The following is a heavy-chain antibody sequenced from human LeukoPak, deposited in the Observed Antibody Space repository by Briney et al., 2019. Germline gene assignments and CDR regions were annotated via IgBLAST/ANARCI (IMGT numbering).Heavy chain of an antibody. Sequence: ASVKVSCKASGYTFTTYYMHWVRQAPGHGLEWMGIINPSGGSTSYAQKFQGRVTITRNTSISTAYMELSSLRSEDTAVYYCARGQVATISTFDYWGQGTLVTVSS. CDR1: GYTFTTYY. J-gene: IGHJ4*02. CDR2: INPSGGST. CDR3: ARGQVATISTFDY. D-gene: IGHD5-12*01. V-gene: IGHV1-46*01.